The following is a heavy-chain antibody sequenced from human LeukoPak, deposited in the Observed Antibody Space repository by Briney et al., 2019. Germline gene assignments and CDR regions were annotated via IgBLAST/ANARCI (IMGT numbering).Heavy chain of an antibody. J-gene: IGHJ4*02. CDR3: ANGAVAGILDY. V-gene: IGHV4-59*01. CDR1: GGSISSYY. Sequence: SETLSLTCTVSGGSISSYYWSWIRQPPGKGLEWIGYIYYSGSTNYNPSLKSRVTISVDTSENQFSLKLSSVTAADTAVYYCANGAVAGILDYWGQGTLVTVSS. D-gene: IGHD6-19*01. CDR2: IYYSGST.